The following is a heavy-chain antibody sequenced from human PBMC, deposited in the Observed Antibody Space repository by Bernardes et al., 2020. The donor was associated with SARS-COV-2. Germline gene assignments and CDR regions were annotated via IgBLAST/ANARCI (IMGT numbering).Heavy chain of an antibody. D-gene: IGHD6-19*01. CDR2: FAPEDGAT. J-gene: IGHJ5*02. Sequence: ASLQGSCKVSGYTLTALSMPWVRQAPGQGLEWMGGFAPEDGATIYAQKFQGRVTMTEDTSTDTAYMELSSLRSEDTAVYYCATVPPFISGWYLSVHPNWFDPWGQGTLVTVS. V-gene: IGHV1-24*01. CDR1: GYTLTALS. CDR3: ATVPPFISGWYLSVHPNWFDP.